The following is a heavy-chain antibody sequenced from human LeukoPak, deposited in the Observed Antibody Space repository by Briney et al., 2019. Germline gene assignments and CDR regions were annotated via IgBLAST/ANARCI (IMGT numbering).Heavy chain of an antibody. CDR3: ARARPSMXIDX. Sequence: PGGSLRLSCAASGFTFSSYAMYWVRQAPGKGLEWVAVISYDGSDKFYADSVKGRFTISRDSSKNTLYLQMNSLRPEDTAVYYCARARPSMXIDXWGQGTLVTVXX. CDR2: ISYDGSDK. J-gene: IGHJ4*02. V-gene: IGHV3-30*04. CDR1: GFTFSSYA.